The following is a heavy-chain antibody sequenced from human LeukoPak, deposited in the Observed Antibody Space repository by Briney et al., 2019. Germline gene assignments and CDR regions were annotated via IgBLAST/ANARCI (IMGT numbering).Heavy chain of an antibody. Sequence: ASVKVSCKASGYTFTGYYIHWLRQAPGQGLEWMGWISPNSGGTNFAQKFQGRVTMTRDTSTSTVYMELSSLRSEDTAVYYCARVDPVDSSSWYGVDYWGQGTLVTVSS. V-gene: IGHV1-2*02. CDR3: ARVDPVDSSSWYGVDY. D-gene: IGHD6-13*01. CDR1: GYTFTGYY. J-gene: IGHJ4*02. CDR2: ISPNSGGT.